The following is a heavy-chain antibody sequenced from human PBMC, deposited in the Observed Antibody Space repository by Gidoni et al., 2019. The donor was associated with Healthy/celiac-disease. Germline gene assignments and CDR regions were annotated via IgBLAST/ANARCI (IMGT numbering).Heavy chain of an antibody. D-gene: IGHD3-22*01. CDR3: AKSDYDSSGYYFDYYYYGMDV. Sequence: QVQLVESGGGVVQPGGSLRRSCAASGFPFSSYGMHWVRQAPGKGLEWVAFIRYDGSNKYYADSVKGRFTISRDNSKNTLYLQMNSLRAEDTAVYYCAKSDYDSSGYYFDYYYYGMDVWGQGTTVTVSS. J-gene: IGHJ6*02. CDR2: IRYDGSNK. CDR1: GFPFSSYG. V-gene: IGHV3-30*02.